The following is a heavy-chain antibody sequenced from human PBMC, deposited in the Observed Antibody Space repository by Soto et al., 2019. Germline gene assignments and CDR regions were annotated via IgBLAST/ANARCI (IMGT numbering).Heavy chain of an antibody. V-gene: IGHV3-74*01. CDR1: GFSFGSYW. Sequence: PGGSVRLYCAASGFSFGSYWMNWVRQAPGKGLVWVSRIDSDGSSTTYADSVKGRFTTSRDNAKNTLYLQMSSLRVEDTAVYYCARGRPYGMDVWGQGTTVTVS. CDR2: IDSDGSST. CDR3: ARGRPYGMDV. J-gene: IGHJ6*02.